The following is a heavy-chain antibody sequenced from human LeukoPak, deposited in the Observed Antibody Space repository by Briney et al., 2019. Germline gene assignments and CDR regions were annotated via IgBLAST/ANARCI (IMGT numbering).Heavy chain of an antibody. D-gene: IGHD3-22*01. Sequence: SVKVSCKASGGTFSSYAISWVRQAPGQGLEWMGRIIPIFGTANYAQKLQGRVTMTTDTSTSTAYMELRSLRSDDTAVYYCARDLIVVVNFDPPYFDYWGQGTLVTVSS. CDR3: ARDLIVVVNFDPPYFDY. CDR1: GGTFSSYA. J-gene: IGHJ4*02. CDR2: IIPIFGTA. V-gene: IGHV1-69*05.